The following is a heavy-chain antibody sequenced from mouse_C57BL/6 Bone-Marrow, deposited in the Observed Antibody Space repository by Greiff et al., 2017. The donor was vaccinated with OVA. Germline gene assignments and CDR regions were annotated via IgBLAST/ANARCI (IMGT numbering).Heavy chain of an antibody. CDR3: ARGLIFFPWFAY. CDR1: GFTFSSYA. Sequence: EVQGVESGGGLVKPGGSLKLSCAASGFTFSSYAMSWVRQTPEKRLEWVATISDGGSYTYYPDNVKGRFTISRDNAKNNLYLQMSHLKSEDTAMYYCARGLIFFPWFAYWGQGTLVTVSA. V-gene: IGHV5-4*01. CDR2: ISDGGSYT. J-gene: IGHJ3*01.